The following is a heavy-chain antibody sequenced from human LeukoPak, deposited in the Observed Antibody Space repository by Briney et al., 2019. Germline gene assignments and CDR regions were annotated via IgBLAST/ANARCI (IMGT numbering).Heavy chain of an antibody. CDR2: IIPILGIA. CDR3: ARDRDSGGASWYFDS. J-gene: IGHJ4*02. CDR1: GGTFSSYA. V-gene: IGHV1-69*04. Sequence: GASVKVSCKASGGTFSSYAISWVRQAPGQGLEWMGRIIPILGIANYAQKFQGRVTITADKSTSTAYMELSSLRSEDTAVYYCARDRDSGGASWYFDSWGQGTLVTVSS. D-gene: IGHD4-23*01.